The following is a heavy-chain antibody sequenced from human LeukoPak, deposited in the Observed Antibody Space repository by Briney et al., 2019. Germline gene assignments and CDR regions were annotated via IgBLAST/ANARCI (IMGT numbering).Heavy chain of an antibody. D-gene: IGHD4-17*01. CDR1: GGSISSYY. CDR2: IYYSGST. J-gene: IGHJ3*02. CDR3: ARVPHRLRAYHAFDI. V-gene: IGHV4-59*01. Sequence: ASETLSLTCTVSGGSISSYYWSWIRQPPGKGLEWIGYIYYSGSTNYNPSLKSRVTISVDTSKNQFSLKLSSVTAADTAVYYCARVPHRLRAYHAFDIWGQGTMVTVSS.